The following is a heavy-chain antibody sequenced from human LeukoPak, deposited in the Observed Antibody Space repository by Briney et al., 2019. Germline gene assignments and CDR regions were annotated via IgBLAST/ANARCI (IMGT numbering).Heavy chain of an antibody. Sequence: SETLSLTCAVYGGSFSGYYWSWIRQPPGKGLEWIGEINHSGSTNYNASLKSRVTISVDTSKNQFSLRLSSVTAADTAVYYCAPRGDIEHSYGYGKWFDPWGQGTRVTVPS. V-gene: IGHV4-34*01. CDR3: APRGDIEHSYGYGKWFDP. J-gene: IGHJ5*02. CDR2: INHSGST. D-gene: IGHD5-18*01. CDR1: GGSFSGYY.